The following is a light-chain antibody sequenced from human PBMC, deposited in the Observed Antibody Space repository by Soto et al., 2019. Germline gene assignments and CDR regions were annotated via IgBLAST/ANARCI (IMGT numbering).Light chain of an antibody. J-gene: IGKJ2*02. Sequence: EIVMTQSPATLSVFPGERATLSCRASQSVSSNLAWYQQRPGQAPRLLIYGASTRATGIPARFSGSGSGTEFTLTISRLQSEDFAVYYCQQYNNWPGTFGQGTKLEIK. V-gene: IGKV3-15*01. CDR2: GAS. CDR3: QQYNNWPGT. CDR1: QSVSSN.